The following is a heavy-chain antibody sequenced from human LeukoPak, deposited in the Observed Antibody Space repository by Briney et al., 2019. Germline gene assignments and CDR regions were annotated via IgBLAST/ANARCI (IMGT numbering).Heavy chain of an antibody. CDR1: GDSVSSNSAA. CDR2: TYYRSKWYN. D-gene: IGHD6-6*01. Sequence: SQTLSLTCALSGDSVSSNSAAWNWIRQSPSRGLEWRERTYYRSKWYNDYAVSVKSRITINPDTSKNQFSLQLNSVTPEDTAVYYCARSVIAARRFFDYWGQGTLVTVSS. V-gene: IGHV6-1*01. CDR3: ARSVIAARRFFDY. J-gene: IGHJ4*02.